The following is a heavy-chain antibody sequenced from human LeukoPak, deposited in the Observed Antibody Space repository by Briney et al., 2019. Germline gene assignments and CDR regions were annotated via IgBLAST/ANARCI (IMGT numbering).Heavy chain of an antibody. CDR2: IYYSGST. D-gene: IGHD4-11*01. J-gene: IGHJ6*03. CDR1: GGSISSGGYS. Sequence: SETLSLTCAVSGGSISSGGYSWSWIRQPPGKGLEWIGYIYYSGSTYYNPSLKSRVTISVDTSKNQFSLKLSSVTAADTAVYYCARGHSDYYYYYMDVWGKGTTVTISS. CDR3: ARGHSDYYYYYMDV. V-gene: IGHV4-30-4*07.